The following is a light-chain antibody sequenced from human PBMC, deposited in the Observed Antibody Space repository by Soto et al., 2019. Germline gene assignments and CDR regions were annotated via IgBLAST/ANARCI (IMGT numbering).Light chain of an antibody. Sequence: EKGVTQSGATMSVSPGERATLSCGASQSVTSNYLAWYQQKPGQAPRLLIFGASIRVTGIPDRFIGSGSGTDFTLTISRLEPEDFAVYYCQHYVTSLTTFGQG. CDR2: GAS. J-gene: IGKJ1*01. V-gene: IGKV3-20*01. CDR3: QHYVTSLTT. CDR1: QSVTSNY.